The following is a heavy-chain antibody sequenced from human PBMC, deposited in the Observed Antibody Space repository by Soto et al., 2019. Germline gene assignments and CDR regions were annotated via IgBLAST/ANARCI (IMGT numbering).Heavy chain of an antibody. V-gene: IGHV4-31*03. J-gene: IGHJ4*02. D-gene: IGHD3-9*01. CDR2: MYHSGNT. CDR3: ASAYTGYLDN. CDR1: GGSMSSGAYS. Sequence: PSETLSITCSVSGGSMSSGAYSWHRIHQHPGKGLEWIAYMYHSGNTYYNPSLRSRITISVDTSKNKFSLKLTSVTDADTAVYYCASAYTGYLDNWGQGTLVTV.